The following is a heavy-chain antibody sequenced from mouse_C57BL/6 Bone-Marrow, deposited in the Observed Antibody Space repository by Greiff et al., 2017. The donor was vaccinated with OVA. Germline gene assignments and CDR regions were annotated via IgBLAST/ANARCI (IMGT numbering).Heavy chain of an antibody. CDR2: INPSSGYP. CDR3: ARGPSTVPNYWSFDV. D-gene: IGHD1-1*01. Sequence: VQLQQSGAELAKPGASVKLSCKASGYTFTSYWMHWVKQRPGQGLEWIGDINPSSGYPKYNQKLKDKATLTADKSSSTAYMQLSSLPYEDSAVYYCARGPSTVPNYWSFDVWGTGTTVTVSS. V-gene: IGHV1-7*01. J-gene: IGHJ1*03. CDR1: GYTFTSYW.